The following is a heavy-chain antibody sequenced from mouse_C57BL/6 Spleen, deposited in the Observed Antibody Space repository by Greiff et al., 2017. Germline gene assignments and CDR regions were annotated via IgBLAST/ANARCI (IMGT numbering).Heavy chain of an antibody. CDR1: GYAFSSSW. J-gene: IGHJ1*03. V-gene: IGHV1-82*01. Sequence: QVQLKQSGPELVKPGASVKISCKASGYAFSSSWMNWVKQRPGKGLEWIGRIYPGDGDTNYNGKFKGKATLTADKSSSTAYMQLSSLTSEDSAVYYCAIYHYYGSSYGYFDVWGTGTTVTVSS. CDR2: IYPGDGDT. D-gene: IGHD1-1*01. CDR3: AIYHYYGSSYGYFDV.